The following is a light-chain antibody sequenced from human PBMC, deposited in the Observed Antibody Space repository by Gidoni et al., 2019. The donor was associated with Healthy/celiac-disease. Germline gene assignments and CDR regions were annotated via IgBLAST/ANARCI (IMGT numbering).Light chain of an antibody. Sequence: QSALTHPASVSGSPGQSITISCTGTSSAVGSYNLFAWYQQHPGKAPKLMIYEGSKRPSGVSNRFSGSKSGNTASLTISGLQAEDEADYYCCSYAGSSTRWVFGGGTKLTVL. CDR3: CSYAGSSTRWV. V-gene: IGLV2-23*01. CDR1: SSAVGSYNL. CDR2: EGS. J-gene: IGLJ3*02.